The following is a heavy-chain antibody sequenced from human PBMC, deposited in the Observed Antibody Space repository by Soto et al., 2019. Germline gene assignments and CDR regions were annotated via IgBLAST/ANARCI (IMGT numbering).Heavy chain of an antibody. CDR2: FIHSFGTA. V-gene: IGHV1-69*13. Sequence: SVKVSCKASGGAISTIAITWVRRAPGQGLEWMGAFIHSFGTAIYAQKFQGRVTISADESTSSAYMDLSSLRSDDTAVYYCTRAQFRYTGTYVAADWFDPWGQGTLVTVSS. D-gene: IGHD1-26*01. CDR3: TRAQFRYTGTYVAADWFDP. CDR1: GGAISTIA. J-gene: IGHJ5*02.